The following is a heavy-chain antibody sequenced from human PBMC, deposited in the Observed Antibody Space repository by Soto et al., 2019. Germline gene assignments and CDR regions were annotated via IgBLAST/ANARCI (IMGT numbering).Heavy chain of an antibody. Sequence: PGESLKISCKGSVYSFTSYWISWVRQMPGKGLEWMGRIDPSDSYTNYSPSFQGHVTISADKSISTAYLQWSSLKASDTAMYYCARLVTLGTGTEYYYYGMDVWGQGTTVTVSS. J-gene: IGHJ6*02. CDR2: IDPSDSYT. CDR1: VYSFTSYW. V-gene: IGHV5-10-1*01. CDR3: ARLVTLGTGTEYYYYGMDV. D-gene: IGHD1-1*01.